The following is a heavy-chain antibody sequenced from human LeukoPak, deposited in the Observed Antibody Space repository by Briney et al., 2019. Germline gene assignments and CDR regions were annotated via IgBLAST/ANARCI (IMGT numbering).Heavy chain of an antibody. J-gene: IGHJ5*02. V-gene: IGHV4-4*02. Sequence: PSETLSLTCAVSGGSISSSNWWSWVRQPPGKGLKWIGEIYHSGSTNYNPSLKSRVTISVDKSKNQFSLKLSSVTAADTAVYYCARNRYSSSWCRFDPWGQGTLVTVSS. CDR1: GGSISSSNW. D-gene: IGHD6-13*01. CDR3: ARNRYSSSWCRFDP. CDR2: IYHSGST.